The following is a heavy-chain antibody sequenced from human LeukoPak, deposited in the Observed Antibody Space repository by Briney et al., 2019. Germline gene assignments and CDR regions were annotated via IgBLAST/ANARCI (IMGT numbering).Heavy chain of an antibody. CDR2: MNPNSGGT. J-gene: IGHJ4*02. V-gene: IGHV1-2*02. CDR3: ARVGPVVTTGSKSFDY. Sequence: ASVKVSCKASGYTFTTYDINWVRQATGQGLEWMGWMNPNSGGTNYAQKFQGRVTMTRDTSISTAYMELSRLRSDDTAVYYCARVGPVVTTGSKSFDYWGQGTLVTVSS. CDR1: GYTFTTYD. D-gene: IGHD4-23*01.